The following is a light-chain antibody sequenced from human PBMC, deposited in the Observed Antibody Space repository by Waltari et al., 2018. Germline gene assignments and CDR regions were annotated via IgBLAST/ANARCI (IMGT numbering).Light chain of an antibody. Sequence: DGVLTQSPFSLSVTLGQTASISCTSSRSLVHSDGNTHLVWFHQRPGQSPRRLIYKVSNRGSGVPDRFGGSGSGSDFTLKISYVEAEDVGVYYCMQGTHWPYTFGQGTKLDIK. CDR1: RSLVHSDGNTH. CDR2: KVS. V-gene: IGKV2-30*02. CDR3: MQGTHWPYT. J-gene: IGKJ2*01.